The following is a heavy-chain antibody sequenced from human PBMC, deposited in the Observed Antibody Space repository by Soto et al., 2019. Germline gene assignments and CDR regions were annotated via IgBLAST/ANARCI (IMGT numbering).Heavy chain of an antibody. CDR3: AKGGGPFDY. Sequence: QVQLVESGGGVVQPGRSLRLSCAASGFTFSSYGMHWVRQAPGKGLEWVAVISYDGSNKYYADSVKGRFTISRDNSKNTLYLQMNSLRAEDTAVYYCAKGGGPFDYWGQGTLDTVSS. V-gene: IGHV3-30*18. CDR1: GFTFSSYG. J-gene: IGHJ4*02. CDR2: ISYDGSNK. D-gene: IGHD1-26*01.